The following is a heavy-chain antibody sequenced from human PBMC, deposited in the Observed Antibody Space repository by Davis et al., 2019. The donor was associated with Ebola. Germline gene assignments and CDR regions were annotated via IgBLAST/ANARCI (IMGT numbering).Heavy chain of an antibody. J-gene: IGHJ4*02. V-gene: IGHV3-11*01. Sequence: PGGSLRLSCAASGFTFSDYYMSWIRQAPGKGLEWVSYISSSGSTIYYADSVKGRFTISRDNAKNSLYLQMNSLRAEDTAVYYCAKDDSSSYAILFDYWGQGTLVTVSS. D-gene: IGHD6-6*01. CDR2: ISSSGSTI. CDR1: GFTFSDYY. CDR3: AKDDSSSYAILFDY.